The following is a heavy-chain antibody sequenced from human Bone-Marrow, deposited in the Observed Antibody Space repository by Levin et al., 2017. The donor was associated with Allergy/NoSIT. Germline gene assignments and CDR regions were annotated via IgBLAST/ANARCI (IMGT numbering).Heavy chain of an antibody. CDR2: IRSSGSTM. D-gene: IGHD5-18*01. J-gene: IGHJ4*02. V-gene: IGHV3-48*01. CDR1: GFTFSSYN. Sequence: LSLTCAASGFTFSSYNMNWVRQAPGKGLEWVSYIRSSGSTMYYADSVKGRFTVSRDNAKNSLYLQMNSLRAEDTAVYYCAVYMDSADFNGVLGTYWGQGTLVTVSS. CDR3: AVYMDSADFNGVLGTY.